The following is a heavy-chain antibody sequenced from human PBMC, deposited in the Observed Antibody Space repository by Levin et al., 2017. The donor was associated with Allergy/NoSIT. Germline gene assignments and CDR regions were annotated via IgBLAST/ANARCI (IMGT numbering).Heavy chain of an antibody. CDR2: ISAYNGNT. Sequence: ASVKVSCKASGYTFTSYGISWVRQAPGQGLEWMGWISAYNGNTNYAQKLQGRVTMTTDTSTSTAYMELRSLRSDDTAVYYCARDPTLIYSSSWYGWFDPWGQGTLVTVSS. V-gene: IGHV1-18*01. CDR1: GYTFTSYG. CDR3: ARDPTLIYSSSWYGWFDP. D-gene: IGHD6-13*01. J-gene: IGHJ5*02.